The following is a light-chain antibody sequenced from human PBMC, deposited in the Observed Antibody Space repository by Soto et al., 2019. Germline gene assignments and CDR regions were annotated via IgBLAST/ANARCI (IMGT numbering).Light chain of an antibody. J-gene: IGLJ2*01. CDR3: VAWDDSLNGHVV. CDR2: SNN. V-gene: IGLV1-44*01. CDR1: SSNIGSNY. Sequence: QSVLTQPPSASGTPGQRVTISCSGSSSNIGSNYVYWYQQLPGTAPKLLIYSNNQRPSGVPDRISGSRSGTSASLAISGLQSEDEADYYCVAWDDSLNGHVVFGGGTKLTVL.